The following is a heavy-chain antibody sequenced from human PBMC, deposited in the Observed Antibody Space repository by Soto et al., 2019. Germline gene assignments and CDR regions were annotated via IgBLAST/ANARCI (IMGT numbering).Heavy chain of an antibody. D-gene: IGHD3-10*01. CDR1: GGSISSGDYY. CDR2: IYYSGST. Sequence: KPSETLSLTCTVSGGSISSGDYYWSWIRQPPGKGLEWIGYIYYSGSTYYNPSLKSRVTISVDTSKNQFSLKLSSVTAADTAVYYCARDPKYYYGSGSQGMDVWGQGTTVTVSS. V-gene: IGHV4-30-4*01. CDR3: ARDPKYYYGSGSQGMDV. J-gene: IGHJ6*02.